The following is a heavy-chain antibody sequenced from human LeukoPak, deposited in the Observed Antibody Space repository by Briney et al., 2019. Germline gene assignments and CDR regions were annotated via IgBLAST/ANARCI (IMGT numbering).Heavy chain of an antibody. D-gene: IGHD3-3*01. CDR1: GYSFTNHA. V-gene: IGHV7-4-1*02. J-gene: IGHJ6*02. CDR3: ARGLVFGIGRGMDV. Sequence: ASVKASCKASGYSFTNHALNWVRQAPGQGLEWMGWINTNTGNPTYAQGFTGRFVFSLDTSVSTAYLQISSLKAEDTAVYYCARGLVFGIGRGMDVWGQGTTVSVSS. CDR2: INTNTGNP.